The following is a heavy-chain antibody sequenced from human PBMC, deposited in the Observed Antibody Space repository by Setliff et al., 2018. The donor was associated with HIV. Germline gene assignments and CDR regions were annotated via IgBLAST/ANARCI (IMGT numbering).Heavy chain of an antibody. V-gene: IGHV3-74*01. CDR3: ARYTFKVDWFDP. CDR1: GFTFSSYW. D-gene: IGHD2-2*02. J-gene: IGHJ5*02. Sequence: GGSLRLSCVASGFTFSSYWMHWVRQAPGRGLMWISRLNTDGSSIDYADSVKGRFTISRDNSKNTVYLQMNSLKTEDTAVYYCARYTFKVDWFDPWGQGTLVTVSS. CDR2: LNTDGSSI.